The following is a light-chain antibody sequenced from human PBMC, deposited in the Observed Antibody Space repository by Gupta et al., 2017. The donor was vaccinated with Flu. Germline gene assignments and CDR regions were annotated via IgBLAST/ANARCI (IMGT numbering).Light chain of an antibody. CDR2: ENN. CDR1: SSNIGIHY. V-gene: IGLV1-51*01. CDR3: GVWDNSLSAEI. Sequence: HSVFTQPPSVPPPPVQEATISCSASSSNIGIHYVSWYHQLPGAAPKLLIYENNKRPSGIPDRFSGSKSGTSATLGITGLQTGDEADYYCGVWDNSLSAEIFGTGTKVTVL. J-gene: IGLJ1*01.